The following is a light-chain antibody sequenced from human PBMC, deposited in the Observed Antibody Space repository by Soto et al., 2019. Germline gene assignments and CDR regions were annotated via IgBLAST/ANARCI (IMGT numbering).Light chain of an antibody. V-gene: IGKV1-39*01. CDR3: QQSYNTPWT. CDR1: QSISSY. CDR2: AAS. Sequence: DIQMTQSPSSLSASVGDRVTITCRASQSISSYLNWYQQKPGKAPKLLIYAASSLQSGVPSRFSGSGSGTHFTLTISSLQPEDFATYYCQQSYNTPWTFGQGTKVEIK. J-gene: IGKJ1*01.